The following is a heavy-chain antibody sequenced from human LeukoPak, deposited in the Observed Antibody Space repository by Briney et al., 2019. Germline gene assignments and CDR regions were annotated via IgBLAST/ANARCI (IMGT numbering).Heavy chain of an antibody. Sequence: GGSLRLSCAASGFTFSSYWMHWVRQAPGKGLVWVSHIKTDGSSTNYAESVKGRFTISRDNSKNTLYLQMNNLRAEDTAVYYCAKMIVVVSNPYYFDYWGQGTLVTVSS. CDR2: IKTDGSST. V-gene: IGHV3-74*01. CDR3: AKMIVVVSNPYYFDY. J-gene: IGHJ4*02. D-gene: IGHD3-22*01. CDR1: GFTFSSYW.